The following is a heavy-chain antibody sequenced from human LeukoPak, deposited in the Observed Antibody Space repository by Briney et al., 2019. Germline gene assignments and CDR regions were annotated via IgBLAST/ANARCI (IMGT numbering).Heavy chain of an antibody. CDR2: IKSKTEGGTT. Sequence: GGSLRLSCAASGFTFSNAWMSWVRQAPGKGLEWVGRIKSKTEGGTTDYAAPVKGRFTISRDDSKNTLYLQMNSLKTEDTAVYYCTTVIHYYYYYMDVWGXXTTXTVXS. CDR3: TTVIHYYYYYMDV. J-gene: IGHJ6*03. CDR1: GFTFSNAW. V-gene: IGHV3-15*01. D-gene: IGHD2-21*01.